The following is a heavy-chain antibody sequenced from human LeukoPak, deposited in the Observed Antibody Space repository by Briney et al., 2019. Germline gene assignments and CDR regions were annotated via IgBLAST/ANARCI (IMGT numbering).Heavy chain of an antibody. J-gene: IGHJ4*02. Sequence: QSGGSLRLSCAASGFTFSSYAMHWVRQAPGKGLEWVAVISYDGSYKYYSDSVEGRITISRDNSKNMVYLQMNSLRTQDTAVYYCAKAPGTAYPDYWGQGTLVTVSS. CDR3: AKAPGTAYPDY. V-gene: IGHV3-30-3*01. D-gene: IGHD1-14*01. CDR1: GFTFSSYA. CDR2: ISYDGSYK.